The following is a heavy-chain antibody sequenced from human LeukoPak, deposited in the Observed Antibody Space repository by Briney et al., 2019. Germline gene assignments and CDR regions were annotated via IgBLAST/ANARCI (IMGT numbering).Heavy chain of an antibody. Sequence: SGPTLVKPTQTLTLTCTFSGFSLSTSGVGVGWIRQPPGKALEWLALIYWDDDKRYSPSLKSRLTITKDTSKNQVVLTMTNMDPVDTATYYCAHLNLIHYYGSGSYYNWFLFDYWGQGTLVTVSS. V-gene: IGHV2-5*02. D-gene: IGHD3-10*01. CDR3: AHLNLIHYYGSGSYYNWFLFDY. J-gene: IGHJ4*02. CDR2: IYWDDDK. CDR1: GFSLSTSGVG.